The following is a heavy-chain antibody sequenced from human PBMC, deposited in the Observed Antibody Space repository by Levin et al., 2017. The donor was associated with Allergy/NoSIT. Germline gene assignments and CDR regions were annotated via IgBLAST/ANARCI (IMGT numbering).Heavy chain of an antibody. V-gene: IGHV3-74*01. Sequence: PGGSLRLSCAASGFTFSSYWMHWVRQAPGKGLVWVSRINSDGSNKNYADSVKGRFTISRDNAKNTLYLQMNSLRAEDPAVYYCARALIVGATSGGDYWGQGILVTVSS. CDR2: INSDGSNK. CDR1: GFTFSSYW. CDR3: ARALIVGATSGGDY. D-gene: IGHD1-26*01. J-gene: IGHJ4*02.